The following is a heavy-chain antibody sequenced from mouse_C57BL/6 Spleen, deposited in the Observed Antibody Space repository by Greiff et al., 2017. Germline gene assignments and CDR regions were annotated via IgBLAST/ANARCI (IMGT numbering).Heavy chain of an antibody. D-gene: IGHD2-1*01. J-gene: IGHJ3*01. CDR3: ARGGYYGNSFAY. Sequence: QVQLQQSGAELVRPGTSVKVSCKASGYAFTNYLIEWVKQRPGQGLEWIGVINPGSGGTNYNEKFKGKATLTADKSSSTAYMQLSSLTSEDSAVYVCARGGYYGNSFAYWGQGTLVTVSA. V-gene: IGHV1-54*01. CDR2: INPGSGGT. CDR1: GYAFTNYL.